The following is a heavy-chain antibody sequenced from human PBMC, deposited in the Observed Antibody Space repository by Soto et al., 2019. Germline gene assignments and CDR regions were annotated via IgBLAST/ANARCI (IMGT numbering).Heavy chain of an antibody. J-gene: IGHJ3*02. V-gene: IGHV4-59*01. CDR1: GDSLSYYY. D-gene: IGHD6-13*01. CDR3: ARAKGESRSWIDAFDI. Sequence: QVQLQESGPGLVKPSETLSLTCTVSGDSLSYYYWSWIRQPPGKGLEWVGYIYYSGSTNYNPSLKSRVTISVDTSNNQFSLNLTSVTAADTAVYYCARAKGESRSWIDAFDIWGQGTMVTVSS. CDR2: IYYSGST.